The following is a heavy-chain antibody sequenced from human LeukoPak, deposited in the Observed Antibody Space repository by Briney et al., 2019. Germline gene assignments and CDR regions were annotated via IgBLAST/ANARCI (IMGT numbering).Heavy chain of an antibody. J-gene: IGHJ4*02. CDR1: GGSFSGYY. CDR2: IYTSGST. V-gene: IGHV4-59*10. CDR3: ARGGYCGGDCYFYY. Sequence: SETLSLTCAVYGGSFSGYYWSWIRQPAGQGLEWLGRIYTSGSTNYNPSLKSRITISVDTSKNQFSLKLSSVTAADTAVYYCARGGYCGGDCYFYYWGQGTLVTVSS. D-gene: IGHD2-21*02.